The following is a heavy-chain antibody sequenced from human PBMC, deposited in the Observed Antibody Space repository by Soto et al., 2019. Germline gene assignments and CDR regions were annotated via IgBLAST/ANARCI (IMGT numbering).Heavy chain of an antibody. D-gene: IGHD2-21*02. Sequence: PGGSLRLSCAASGFNFSNDWMHWVRQRPAEGLVWVSRITSDGKSKAYAESVKGRFAISRDNAKNTLYLQMNGLTAEDTAVYYCARESGDWPLNWFDPWGQGNLVTVSS. J-gene: IGHJ5*02. CDR3: ARESGDWPLNWFDP. CDR2: ITSDGKSK. CDR1: GFNFSNDW. V-gene: IGHV3-74*01.